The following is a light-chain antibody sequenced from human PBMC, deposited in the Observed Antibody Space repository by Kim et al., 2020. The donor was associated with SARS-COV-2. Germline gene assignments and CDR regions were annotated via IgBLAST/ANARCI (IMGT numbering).Light chain of an antibody. CDR1: SGHSSYA. CDR2: LNSDGSH. J-gene: IGLJ3*02. Sequence: QLVLTQSPSASASLGASVKLTCTLSSGHSSYAIAWHQQQPEKGARYLMKLNSDGSHSKGDGIPDRFSGSSSGAERYLTISSLQSEDEADYYCQTWGTGWVFGGGTQLTVL. V-gene: IGLV4-69*01. CDR3: QTWGTGWV.